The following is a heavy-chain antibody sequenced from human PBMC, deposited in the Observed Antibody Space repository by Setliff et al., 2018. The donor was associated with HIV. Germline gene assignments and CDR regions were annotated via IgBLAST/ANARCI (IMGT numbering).Heavy chain of an antibody. CDR2: MYYTESP. D-gene: IGHD3-16*01. J-gene: IGHJ4*02. V-gene: IGHV4-39*01. Sequence: LSLTCRVSGGYVSDSSYYWGWIRQAPGKGLEWIGSMYYTESPYYNPSSINRVTISIDTSKNQFSLSLRSVTAADSAVYYCARQGFVPLGVHQFDSWGQGTLVTVSS. CDR1: GGYVSDSSYY. CDR3: ARQGFVPLGVHQFDS.